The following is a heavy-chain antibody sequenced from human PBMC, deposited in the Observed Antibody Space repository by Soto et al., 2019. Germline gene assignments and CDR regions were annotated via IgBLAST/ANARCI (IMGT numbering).Heavy chain of an antibody. CDR3: ARMSATGTRWFDP. Sequence: QVQLQESGPGLVKPSQTLSLTCTVSGGSFRSGAYHWSWVRQHPGQGLEWIASISYRGITYSNPSLKSRLSMSVETSKNQFSLNLTSVTAADTAVYHCARMSATGTRWFDPWGQGTLVTVSS. CDR2: ISYRGIT. CDR1: GGSFRSGAYH. V-gene: IGHV4-31*03. J-gene: IGHJ5*02. D-gene: IGHD6-13*01.